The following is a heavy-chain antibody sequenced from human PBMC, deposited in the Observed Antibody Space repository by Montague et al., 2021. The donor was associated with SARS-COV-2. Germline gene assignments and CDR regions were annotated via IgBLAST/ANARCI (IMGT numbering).Heavy chain of an antibody. Sequence: SETLSLTCTVSGGSISSSSYYWGWIRQPPGKGLEWIGSIYYGGSTYYNPSLKSRVTISVDTSKNQFSLKLSSVTAADTAVYYCARDPWRITIFGVVTRYGMDVWGQGTTVTVSS. V-gene: IGHV4-39*07. CDR1: GGSISSSSYY. CDR2: IYYGGST. CDR3: ARDPWRITIFGVVTRYGMDV. J-gene: IGHJ6*02. D-gene: IGHD3-3*01.